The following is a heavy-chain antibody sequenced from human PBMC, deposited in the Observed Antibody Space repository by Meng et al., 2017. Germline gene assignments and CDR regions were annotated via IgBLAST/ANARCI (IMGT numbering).Heavy chain of an antibody. CDR1: GYPFTAYY. J-gene: IGHJ4*02. Sequence: QVQLEEYGAEVKKPGAFVKVSCTPSGYPFTAYYIHWVRQAPGQGLDWMGRIDPNSGVTEYAQKFQGRVTVTGDTSISTAYMELSRLRSDDTAIYYCVRDEDISAAGKLFGDYWGQGTLVTVSS. CDR2: IDPNSGVT. D-gene: IGHD6-13*01. CDR3: VRDEDISAAGKLFGDY. V-gene: IGHV1-2*06.